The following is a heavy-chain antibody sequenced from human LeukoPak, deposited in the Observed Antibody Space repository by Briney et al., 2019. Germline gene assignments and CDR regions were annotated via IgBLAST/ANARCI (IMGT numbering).Heavy chain of an antibody. CDR1: GFTFSSYS. J-gene: IGHJ4*02. V-gene: IGHV3-21*01. Sequence: GGSLRLSCAASGFTFSSYSMNWVRQAPGKGLEWVSSISSSSSYIYYADSVKGRFTISRDNAKNPLYLQMNSLRAEDTAVYYCARNYYDFWSGYYGVLSYWGQGTLVTVSS. CDR2: ISSSSSYI. CDR3: ARNYYDFWSGYYGVLSY. D-gene: IGHD3-3*01.